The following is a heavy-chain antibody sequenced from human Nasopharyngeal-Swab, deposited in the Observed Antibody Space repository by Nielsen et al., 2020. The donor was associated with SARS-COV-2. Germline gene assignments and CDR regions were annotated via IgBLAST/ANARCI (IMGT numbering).Heavy chain of an antibody. CDR3: ARGYSYGHIDY. D-gene: IGHD5-18*01. CDR1: GYTFTSYA. V-gene: IGHV1-3*01. J-gene: IGHJ4*02. Sequence: ASVKVSCKASGYTFTSYAMHWVRQAPGQRLEWMGWINAGNGNTKFSQKFQGRVTITRDTSASTAYMELSSLRSEDTAVYHCARGYSYGHIDYWGQGTLVTVSS. CDR2: INAGNGNT.